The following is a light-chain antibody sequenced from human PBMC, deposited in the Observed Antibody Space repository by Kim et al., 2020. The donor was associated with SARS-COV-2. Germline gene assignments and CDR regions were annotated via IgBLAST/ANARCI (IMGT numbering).Light chain of an antibody. Sequence: QSALTQPASVSWSPGQSITISCTGTSSDVGGYNYVSWYQQHPGKAPKLMIYDVSNRPSGVSNRFSGSKSGNTASLTISGLQAEDEADYYCSSYTSSSTRVLGGGTKLTVL. J-gene: IGLJ3*02. V-gene: IGLV2-14*03. CDR1: SSDVGGYNY. CDR3: SSYTSSSTRV. CDR2: DVS.